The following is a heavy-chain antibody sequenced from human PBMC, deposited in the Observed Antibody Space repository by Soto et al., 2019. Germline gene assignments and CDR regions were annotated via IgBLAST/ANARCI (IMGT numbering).Heavy chain of an antibody. V-gene: IGHV4-59*01. Sequence: SETLSLTCTVSGGSISSYFYIWVRQPPGKGLEWIGSVYYTGTTDYNPSLKSRVTISVDTSKTQFSLNLRSVTAADTAVYYCARYLAAFPRALDYLDRGTLVTVFS. J-gene: IGHJ4*02. CDR2: VYYTGTT. D-gene: IGHD6-13*01. CDR3: ARYLAAFPRALDY. CDR1: GGSISSYF.